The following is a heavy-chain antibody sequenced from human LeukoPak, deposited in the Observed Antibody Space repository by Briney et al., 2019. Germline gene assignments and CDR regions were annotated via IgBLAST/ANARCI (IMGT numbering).Heavy chain of an antibody. CDR3: ARDGTAAGLYFDL. CDR2: IRQDGSGK. CDR1: GFTFSNVW. D-gene: IGHD6-13*01. V-gene: IGHV3-7*01. J-gene: IGHJ4*01. Sequence: GGSLRLSCAASGFTFSNVWMSWVRQAPGKGPEWVASIRQDGSGKTYVDSVKGRFTISRDNTKNSLSLQLNGLRAEDTAVYYCARDGTAAGLYFDLWGQGTLVTVSS.